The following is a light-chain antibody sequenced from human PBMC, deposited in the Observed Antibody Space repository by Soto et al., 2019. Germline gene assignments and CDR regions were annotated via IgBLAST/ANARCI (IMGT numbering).Light chain of an antibody. J-gene: IGKJ1*01. CDR1: QSVGSN. Sequence: QSVSPGERATLSGRASQSVGSNLAWYQQKPGQAPRLLIYSASIRAAGIPADFSGSGSGTGFTLTISSLQSEDFEVYDCQQYVTWPRTFGQGTKVDIK. CDR2: SAS. V-gene: IGKV3-15*01. CDR3: QQYVTWPRT.